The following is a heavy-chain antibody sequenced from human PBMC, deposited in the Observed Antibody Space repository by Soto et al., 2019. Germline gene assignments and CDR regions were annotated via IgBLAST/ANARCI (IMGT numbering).Heavy chain of an antibody. V-gene: IGHV3-21*01. J-gene: IGHJ4*02. CDR2: ISSTTNYI. Sequence: GGSLRLSCAASGFTFTRYSMNWVRQAPGKGLEWVSSISSTTNYIYYADSMKGRFTVSRDNAKNSVYLEMNSLSAEDTAAYYCAREAEDLTSNFDYWGQGTLVTVSS. CDR3: AREAEDLTSNFDY. CDR1: GFTFTRYS.